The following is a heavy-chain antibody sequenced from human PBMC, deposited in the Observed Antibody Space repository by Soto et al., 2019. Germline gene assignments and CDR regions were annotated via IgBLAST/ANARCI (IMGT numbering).Heavy chain of an antibody. CDR2: ISYDGSNK. J-gene: IGHJ5*02. Sequence: GGSLRLSCAASGFTFSSYGMHWVRQAPGKGLEWVAVISYDGSNKYYADSVKGRFTIPRDNSKNTLYLQMNSLRADDTAVYYCAKDAVDYYGARLNWFDPWGQGTLVTVSS. CDR3: AKDAVDYYGARLNWFDP. D-gene: IGHD3-10*01. V-gene: IGHV3-30*18. CDR1: GFTFSSYG.